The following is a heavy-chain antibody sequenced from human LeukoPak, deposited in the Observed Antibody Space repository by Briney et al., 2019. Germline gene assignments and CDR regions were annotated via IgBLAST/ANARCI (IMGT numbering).Heavy chain of an antibody. CDR2: IYHSGST. CDR1: GGSISNSNW. V-gene: IGHV4-4*02. D-gene: IGHD4-17*01. J-gene: IGHJ3*01. CDR3: ARLTTVTTNGGFDF. Sequence: SETLSLTCAVSGGSISNSNWWSWVRQPPGKGLDWIGDIYHSGSTNYNPSLRSRVAISVDKSKNHFSLNLTPVTAADTAVYYCARLTTVTTNGGFDFWGQGTMVTVSS.